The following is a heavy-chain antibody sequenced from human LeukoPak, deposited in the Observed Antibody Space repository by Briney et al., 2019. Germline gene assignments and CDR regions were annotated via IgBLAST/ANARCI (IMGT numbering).Heavy chain of an antibody. Sequence: GGSLRLSCAASGFTFSSYAMSWVRQAPGKGLGWVSAISGSGGSTYYADSVKGRFTISRDNSKNTLYLQMNSLRAEDTAVYYCANDDFWSGTIDYWGQGTLVTVSS. J-gene: IGHJ4*02. V-gene: IGHV3-23*01. CDR3: ANDDFWSGTIDY. D-gene: IGHD3-3*01. CDR1: GFTFSSYA. CDR2: ISGSGGST.